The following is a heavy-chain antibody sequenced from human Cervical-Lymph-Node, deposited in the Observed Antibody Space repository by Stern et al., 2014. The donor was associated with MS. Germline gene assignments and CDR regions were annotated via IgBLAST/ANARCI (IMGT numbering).Heavy chain of an antibody. Sequence: QVQLVESGAEVRKPGASVRLSCKASGYIFTSDDINWVRQASGQGLEWMGWLNPDSGDTGFEQKFRGRVTMTRDISTSTAYMELRSLTSEDTAVYYCTKAWGHGGQGTQVTVSS. CDR1: GYIFTSDD. J-gene: IGHJ1*01. CDR2: LNPDSGDT. D-gene: IGHD7-27*01. CDR3: TKAWGH. V-gene: IGHV1-8*01.